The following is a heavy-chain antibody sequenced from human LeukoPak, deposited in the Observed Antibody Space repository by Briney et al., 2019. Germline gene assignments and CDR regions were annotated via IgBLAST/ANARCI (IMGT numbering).Heavy chain of an antibody. CDR2: ISSSSSYI. J-gene: IGHJ5*02. V-gene: IGHV3-21*01. CDR1: GFTFSSYS. D-gene: IGHD5-18*01. Sequence: PGGSLRLSCAASGFTFSSYSMNWVRQAPGKGLEWVSSISSSSSYIYYADSVKGRFTISRDNAKNSLYLQMNSLRAEDTAVYYCARDHVDTAMVYNWFDPWGQGTLVTVSS. CDR3: ARDHVDTAMVYNWFDP.